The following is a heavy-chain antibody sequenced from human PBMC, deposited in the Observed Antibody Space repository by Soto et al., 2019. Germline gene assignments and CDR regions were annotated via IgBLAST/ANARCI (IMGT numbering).Heavy chain of an antibody. CDR1: GYTLTELS. D-gene: IGHD1-1*01. V-gene: IGHV1-24*01. CDR2: FDPEDGET. CDR3: ATGGQLERRSYYFDY. J-gene: IGHJ4*02. Sequence: ASVKVSCKVSGYTLTELSMHWVRQAPGKGLEWMGGFDPEDGETIYAQKFQGRVTMTEDTSTDTAYMELSSLRSEDTAVYYCATGGQLERRSYYFDYWGQGTLVTVSS.